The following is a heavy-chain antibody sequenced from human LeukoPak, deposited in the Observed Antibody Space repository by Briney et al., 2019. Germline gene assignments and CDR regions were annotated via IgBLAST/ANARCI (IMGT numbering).Heavy chain of an antibody. Sequence: GGSLRPSCTASGFTFSAYAMMWVRQAPGKGPEWVSAIRGGGGSAFYADSVKGRFTISRDNSKYTLFLQMNSLRAEDTAVYYCARDPNGDYIGAFDMWGPGTMVTVSS. CDR1: GFTFSAYA. D-gene: IGHD4-17*01. CDR3: ARDPNGDYIGAFDM. CDR2: IRGGGGSA. V-gene: IGHV3-23*01. J-gene: IGHJ3*02.